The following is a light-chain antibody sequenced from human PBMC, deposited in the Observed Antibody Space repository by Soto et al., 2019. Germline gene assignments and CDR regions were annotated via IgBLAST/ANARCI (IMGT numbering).Light chain of an antibody. Sequence: DIVMTQSPDSLAVSLGERAAINCKSSQSVLYSSNNKNNLAWYQQKPGQPPKLLIYWASTRESGVPDRFSGSGSGTDSTLTISSLQAEDVAVYYCQQYYSSPLAFGGGTKVEIK. CDR1: QSVLYSSNNKNN. CDR2: WAS. V-gene: IGKV4-1*01. CDR3: QQYYSSPLA. J-gene: IGKJ4*01.